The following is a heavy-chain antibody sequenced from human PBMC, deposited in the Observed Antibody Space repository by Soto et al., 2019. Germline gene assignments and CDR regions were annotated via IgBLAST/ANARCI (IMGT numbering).Heavy chain of an antibody. Sequence: QVQLVQSGAEVKKPGASVKVSCKSSGYVFTGYYMHWVRQAPGQGLEWLGWINPISGDTKYAQKFQGWDTMTRDTSSNTVYMELTRLRSDDTAVYYCARDYGAAAGTSLNWFDPWGQGTLVTVSS. J-gene: IGHJ5*02. V-gene: IGHV1-2*04. CDR2: INPISGDT. CDR1: GYVFTGYY. D-gene: IGHD6-13*01. CDR3: ARDYGAAAGTSLNWFDP.